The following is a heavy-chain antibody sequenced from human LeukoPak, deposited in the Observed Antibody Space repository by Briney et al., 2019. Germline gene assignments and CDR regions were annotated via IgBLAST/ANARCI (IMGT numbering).Heavy chain of an antibody. CDR1: GGSISSSSYY. V-gene: IGHV4-39*01. CDR2: IYYSGST. J-gene: IGHJ4*02. D-gene: IGHD6-13*01. Sequence: SETLSLTCTVFGGSISSSSYYWGWIRQPPGKGLEWIGSIYYSGSTYYNPSLKSRVTISVDTSKNQFYLKLSSVTAADTAVYYCARRGIAAAEFDYWGQGTLVTVSS. CDR3: ARRGIAAAEFDY.